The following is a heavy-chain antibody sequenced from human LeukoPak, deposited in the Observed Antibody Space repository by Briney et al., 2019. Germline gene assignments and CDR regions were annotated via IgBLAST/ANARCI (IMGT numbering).Heavy chain of an antibody. CDR1: GGSFSGYY. CDR3: ARGGRIKKNWFDP. Sequence: SETLSLTCAVYGGSFSGYYWSWIRQPPGKGLEWIGEINRSGSTNYNPSLKSRVTISVDTSKNQFSLKLSSVTAADTAVYYCARGGRIKKNWFDPWGQGTLVTVSS. CDR2: INRSGST. V-gene: IGHV4-34*01. J-gene: IGHJ5*02. D-gene: IGHD3-10*01.